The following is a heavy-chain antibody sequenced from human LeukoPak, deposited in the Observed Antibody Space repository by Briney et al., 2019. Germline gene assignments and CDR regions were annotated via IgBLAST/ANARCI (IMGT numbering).Heavy chain of an antibody. Sequence: KPSETLFLTCAVYGGSFSGYYWSWIRQPPGKGLEWIGEINHSGSTNYNPSLKSRVTISVDTSKNRFSLKLSSVTAADTAVYYCARGGMVRGVSSRRYYGMDVWGQGTTVTVSS. CDR1: GGSFSGYY. V-gene: IGHV4-34*01. CDR3: ARGGMVRGVSSRRYYGMDV. J-gene: IGHJ6*02. D-gene: IGHD3-10*01. CDR2: INHSGST.